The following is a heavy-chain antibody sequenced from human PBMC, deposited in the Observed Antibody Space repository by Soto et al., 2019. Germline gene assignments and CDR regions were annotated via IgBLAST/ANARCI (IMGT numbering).Heavy chain of an antibody. CDR1: GGSFSGYY. Sequence: SETLSLTCAVYGGSFSGYYWSWIRQPPGKGLEWIGEINHSGSTNYNPSLKSRVTISVDTSKNQFSLKLSSVTAADTAVYYCARGEQVREGYYMDVWGKGTTVTVSS. CDR2: INHSGST. V-gene: IGHV4-34*01. D-gene: IGHD3-10*01. CDR3: ARGEQVREGYYMDV. J-gene: IGHJ6*03.